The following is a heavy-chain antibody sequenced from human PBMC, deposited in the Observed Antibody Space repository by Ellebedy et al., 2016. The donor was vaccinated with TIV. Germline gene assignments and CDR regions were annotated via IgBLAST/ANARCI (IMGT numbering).Heavy chain of an antibody. J-gene: IGHJ6*02. Sequence: GESLKISCTASGFTFGDYAISWFRQAPGKGLEWVGFIRSNTYGGTTEYAASVKDRFTISRDDSESVAYLQMNSLRAEDTAVYYCARAGEYCDFPQNCYAMDVWGQGTTVTVS. CDR2: IRSNTYGGTT. CDR3: ARAGEYCDFPQNCYAMDV. V-gene: IGHV3-49*03. CDR1: GFTFGDYA. D-gene: IGHD2/OR15-2a*01.